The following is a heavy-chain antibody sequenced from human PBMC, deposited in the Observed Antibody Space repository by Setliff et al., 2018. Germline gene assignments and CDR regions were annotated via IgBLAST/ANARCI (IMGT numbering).Heavy chain of an antibody. CDR2: INHRGST. CDR3: RFRSGYYKSDY. CDR1: GDSFSDYY. Sequence: SETMSLTCAVYGDSFSDYYWSWIRQPPGKGMKWIGEINHRGSTNYSPSPRSGVTMSEDTSQQQLSLRLSTVAAAYTAADYCRFRSGYYKSDYWGQGTLVTVSS. J-gene: IGHJ4*02. D-gene: IGHD3-3*01. V-gene: IGHV4-34*01.